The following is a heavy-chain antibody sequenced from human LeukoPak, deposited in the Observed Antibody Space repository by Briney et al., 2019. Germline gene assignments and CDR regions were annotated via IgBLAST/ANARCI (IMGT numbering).Heavy chain of an antibody. V-gene: IGHV1-46*01. CDR1: GYTFTSYY. J-gene: IGHJ3*02. CDR2: ISPVGGGT. D-gene: IGHD1-26*01. Sequence: GASVKVSCKASGYTFTSYYIHWVRQAPGQGLEWMGIISPVGGGTTYAPRFQGLVTMTVDTSTTTVYMELCSLRSEDTAVYYCAREPPLVGSTTPSEAFDIWGQGTMVTVSS. CDR3: AREPPLVGSTTPSEAFDI.